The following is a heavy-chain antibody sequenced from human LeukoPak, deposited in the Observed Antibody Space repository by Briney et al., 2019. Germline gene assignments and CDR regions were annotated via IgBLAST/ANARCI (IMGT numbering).Heavy chain of an antibody. CDR3: ARARGYSYGYASAFDM. D-gene: IGHD5-18*01. V-gene: IGHV3-13*01. J-gene: IGHJ3*02. Sequence: PGGSLRLSCAASGFTFSSYDMHWVRQATGEGLEWVSAIGTAGDTYYLGSVKGRFTISRENAKNSLYLQMNSLRAGDTAVYYCARARGYSYGYASAFDMWAQGTMVTVST. CDR2: IGTAGDT. CDR1: GFTFSSYD.